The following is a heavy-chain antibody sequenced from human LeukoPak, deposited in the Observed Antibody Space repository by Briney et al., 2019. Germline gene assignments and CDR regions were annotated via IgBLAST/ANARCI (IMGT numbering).Heavy chain of an antibody. CDR2: ISYDGSNK. V-gene: IGHV3-30-3*01. J-gene: IGHJ6*02. D-gene: IGHD2-2*01. CDR1: GFTFSSYA. Sequence: PGGSLRLSCAASGFTFSSYAMHWVRQAPGKGLEWVAVISYDGSNKYYADSVKGRFTISRDNSKNTLYLQMNSLRAEDTAVYYCAKDLQLLYYYYYGMDVWGQGTTVTVSS. CDR3: AKDLQLLYYYYYGMDV.